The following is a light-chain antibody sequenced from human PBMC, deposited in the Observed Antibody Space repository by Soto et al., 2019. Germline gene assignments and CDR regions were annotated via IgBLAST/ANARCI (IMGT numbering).Light chain of an antibody. J-gene: IGKJ1*01. CDR1: QSVRSNY. CDR2: GAS. CDR3: QQYGNSPWT. Sequence: EIVLTQSPGTLSLSPGERATLSCRASQSVRSNYLAWCQQKPGQAPRLLIYGASSRATGIPDRFSGSGSGTDFTLTISRLEPEDFAVYYCQQYGNSPWTFGQGTKVEIK. V-gene: IGKV3-20*01.